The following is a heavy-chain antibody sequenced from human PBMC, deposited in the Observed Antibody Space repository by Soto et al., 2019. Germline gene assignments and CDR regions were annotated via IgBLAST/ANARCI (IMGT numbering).Heavy chain of an antibody. CDR3: ARISTIFVSWFDP. CDR1: GGSISSYY. CDR2: IYYSGST. V-gene: IGHV4-59*01. J-gene: IGHJ5*02. Sequence: SETLSLTCTVSGGSISSYYWSWIRQPPGKGLEWIGYIYYSGSTNYNPSLKSRVTISVDTSKNQFSLKLSSVTAADTAVYYCARISTIFVSWFDPWGQGIQVTVSS. D-gene: IGHD3-9*01.